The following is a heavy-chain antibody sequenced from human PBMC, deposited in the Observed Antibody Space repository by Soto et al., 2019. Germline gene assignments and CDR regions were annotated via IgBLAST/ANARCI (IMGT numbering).Heavy chain of an antibody. J-gene: IGHJ6*02. V-gene: IGHV3-30*02. CDR3: AKAGSNAAMDV. D-gene: IGHD6-25*01. CDR2: IWYDESNK. CDR1: GFTFSYYG. Sequence: GGSLRLSCAASGFTFSYYGMHWVRQAPGKGLEWVAIIWYDESNKYYADSVTGRFTISRDNSNNMVYLQMNSLRAEDTAVYYSAKAGSNAAMDVWGQGTTVTVSS.